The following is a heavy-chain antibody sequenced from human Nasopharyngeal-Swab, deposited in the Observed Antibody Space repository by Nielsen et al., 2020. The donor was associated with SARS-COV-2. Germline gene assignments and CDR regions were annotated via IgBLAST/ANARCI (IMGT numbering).Heavy chain of an antibody. CDR2: IIPIFGTA. D-gene: IGHD7-27*01. CDR1: GCTFSSYA. J-gene: IGHJ4*02. CDR3: ARDLGPGSFDY. V-gene: IGHV1-69*06. Sequence: SVKVSCKASGCTFSSYAISWVRQAPGQGLEWMGGIIPIFGTANYAQKFQGRVTITADKSTSTAYMELSSLRSEDTAVYYCARDLGPGSFDYWGQGTLVTVSS.